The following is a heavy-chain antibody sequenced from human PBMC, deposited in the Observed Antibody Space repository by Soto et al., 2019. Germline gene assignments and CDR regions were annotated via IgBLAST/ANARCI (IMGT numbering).Heavy chain of an antibody. CDR2: IYYSGTT. J-gene: IGHJ4*02. Sequence: WSWIRQPPGKGLEWIGYIYYSGTTYYNPSLRSRVTISVDTSKNQFSLKMSSVTVADTAAYYCAYFDCLPYRGQGTLLTVHS. CDR3: AYFDCLPY. D-gene: IGHD3-9*01. V-gene: IGHV4-59*04.